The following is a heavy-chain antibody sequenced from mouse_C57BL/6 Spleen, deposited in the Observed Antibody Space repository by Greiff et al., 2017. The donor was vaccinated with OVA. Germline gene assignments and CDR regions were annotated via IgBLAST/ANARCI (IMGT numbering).Heavy chain of an antibody. J-gene: IGHJ3*01. CDR2: IWRGGST. CDR3: AFTTVEGTWFAY. Sequence: VQGVESGPGLVQPSQSLSITCTVSGFSLTSYGVHWVRQSPGKGLEWLGVIWRGGSTDYTAAIMSRLSITKDNSKSQVFFKMNSLQADDTAIYYCAFTTVEGTWFAYWGQGTLVTVSA. D-gene: IGHD1-1*01. V-gene: IGHV2-5*01. CDR1: GFSLTSYG.